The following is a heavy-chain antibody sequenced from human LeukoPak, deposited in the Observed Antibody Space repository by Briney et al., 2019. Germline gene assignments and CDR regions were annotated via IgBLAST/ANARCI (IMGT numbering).Heavy chain of an antibody. CDR1: GYTFSSYA. CDR3: ARARYYYGSGSSYFDY. J-gene: IGHJ4*02. D-gene: IGHD3-10*01. CDR2: ISYDGSNK. V-gene: IGHV3-30*04. Sequence: GGSLRLSCAASGYTFSSYAMHWVRQAPGERLEWVAAISYDGSNKYYADSVKGRFTISRDNSKNTLYLQMNSLRAEDTAVYYCARARYYYGSGSSYFDYWGQGNLVTVSS.